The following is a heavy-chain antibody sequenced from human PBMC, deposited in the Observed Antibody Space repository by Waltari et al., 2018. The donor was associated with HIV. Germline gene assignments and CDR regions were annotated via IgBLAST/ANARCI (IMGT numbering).Heavy chain of an antibody. CDR1: GGSISSYF. Sequence: QVQLQESGPGLVKPSETLSLTCTVSGGSISSYFWSWIRQPAGKGVEWIGRIYSTGNTNYNPSLKSRVTLSVDTSKNQFSLKLNSVTAADTALYFCARDWATDGGGAYFDLWGQGTLVTVSS. CDR3: ARDWATDGGGAYFDL. J-gene: IGHJ4*02. D-gene: IGHD4-17*01. V-gene: IGHV4-4*07. CDR2: IYSTGNT.